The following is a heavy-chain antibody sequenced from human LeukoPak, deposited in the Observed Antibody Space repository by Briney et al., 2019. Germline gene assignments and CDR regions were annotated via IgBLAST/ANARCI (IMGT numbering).Heavy chain of an antibody. CDR2: IKKDGSEK. V-gene: IGHV3-7*03. J-gene: IGHJ4*02. CDR3: TTDTWYSAGH. CDR1: GFTFSSYW. Sequence: GGSLRLSCAASGFTFSSYWMNWIRQAPGKGLEWVAIIKKDGSEKYYVDSMKGRFTISRDNAKNSLFLQMNSPRAEDTAIYYCTTDTWYSAGHWGQGTLVTVSS. D-gene: IGHD2-15*01.